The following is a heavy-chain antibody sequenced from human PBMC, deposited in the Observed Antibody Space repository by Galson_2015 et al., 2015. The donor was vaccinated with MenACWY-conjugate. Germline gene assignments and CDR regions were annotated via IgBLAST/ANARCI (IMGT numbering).Heavy chain of an antibody. V-gene: IGHV3-30-3*01. J-gene: IGHJ4*02. CDR2: ISYDGSNK. CDR1: GFTFTSYA. CDR3: ARDKEDCRILEWLTTLDY. Sequence: SLRLSCAASGFTFTSYAMHWVRQAPGKGLEWVAIISYDGSNKYYADSVKGRFTISRDNSKNTLYLQMNSLRAEDTAVYYCARDKEDCRILEWLTTLDYWGQGTLVTVSS. D-gene: IGHD3-3*01.